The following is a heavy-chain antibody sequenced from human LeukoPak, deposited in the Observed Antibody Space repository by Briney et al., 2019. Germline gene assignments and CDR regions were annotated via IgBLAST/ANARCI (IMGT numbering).Heavy chain of an antibody. Sequence: PSETLSLTCTVSGDSISSGGYYWSWIRQPPGKGLEWIGYIYHSGSTYYNPSLKSRVTVSVDRSNNQFSLKLTSVTAADTAVYYCARAWGPWGPIDYWGQGTLVTVSS. CDR3: ARAWGPWGPIDY. CDR1: GDSISSGGYY. J-gene: IGHJ4*02. CDR2: IYHSGST. D-gene: IGHD7-27*01. V-gene: IGHV4-30-2*01.